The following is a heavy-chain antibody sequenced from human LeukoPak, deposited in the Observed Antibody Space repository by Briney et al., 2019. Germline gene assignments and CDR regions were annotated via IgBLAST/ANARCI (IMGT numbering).Heavy chain of an antibody. CDR1: GLTFSDHY. CDR3: ARQFSETTDYLDAFDI. D-gene: IGHD3-16*01. Sequence: PGGSLRLSCAASGLTFSDHYMSWIRQAPGKGPEWLSYISGSGSHTNYADSVKGRFTISRDYVKNSLYLQMDSLRAEDTAVYYCARQFSETTDYLDAFDIWGQGTMVTVSS. V-gene: IGHV3-11*03. CDR2: ISGSGSHT. J-gene: IGHJ3*02.